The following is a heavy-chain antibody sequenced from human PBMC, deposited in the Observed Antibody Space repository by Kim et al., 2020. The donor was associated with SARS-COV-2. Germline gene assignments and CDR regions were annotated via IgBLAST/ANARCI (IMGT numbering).Heavy chain of an antibody. J-gene: IGHJ4*02. D-gene: IGHD1-1*01. CDR3: ARSQLVPLDY. Sequence: TTYHHPSLTSRVTISVDTSKNQFSLKLSSVTAADTSVYYCARSQLVPLDYWGQGTLVTVSS. V-gene: IGHV4-39*01. CDR2: TT.